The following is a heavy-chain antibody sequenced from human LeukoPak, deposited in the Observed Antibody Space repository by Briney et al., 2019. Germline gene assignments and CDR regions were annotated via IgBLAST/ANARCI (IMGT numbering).Heavy chain of an antibody. J-gene: IGHJ3*02. CDR1: GGSISSYY. D-gene: IGHD6-13*01. CDR2: IYTSGST. V-gene: IGHV4-4*07. Sequence: SSETLSLTCTVSGGSISSYYWSWIRQPAGKGLEWIGRIYTSGSTNYNPSLKSRVTMSVDTSKNQFSLKLSSVTAADTAVYHCARDRVQQLVLADAFDIWGQGTMVTVSS. CDR3: ARDRVQQLVLADAFDI.